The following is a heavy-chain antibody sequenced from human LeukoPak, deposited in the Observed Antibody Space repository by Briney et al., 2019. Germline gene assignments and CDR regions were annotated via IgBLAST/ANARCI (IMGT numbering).Heavy chain of an antibody. CDR2: TYYRPKWYN. D-gene: IGHD3-3*01. Sequence: SQTLSLTCAISGDSVSSNSAAWNWIRQSPSRGLEWLGRTYYRPKWYNDYAVSVKSRITINPDTSKNQFSLQLNSVTPEDTAVYYCARGLYDFWSGYYGMDVWGKGTTVTVSS. V-gene: IGHV6-1*01. J-gene: IGHJ6*03. CDR3: ARGLYDFWSGYYGMDV. CDR1: GDSVSSNSAA.